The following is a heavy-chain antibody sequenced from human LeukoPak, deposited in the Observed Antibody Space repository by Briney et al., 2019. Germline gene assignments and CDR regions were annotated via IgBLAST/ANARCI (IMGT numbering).Heavy chain of an antibody. V-gene: IGHV3-7*05. D-gene: IGHD1-26*01. CDR1: GLTFSRHW. CDR3: ATALTRIGSCRH. CDR2: IKPDGSET. Sequence: QPGGPLRLSCAPSGLTFSRHWMSWARQAPGKGLEGLANIKPDGSETYSVESVRGRFSNSRDNAKNSHFLQMNSLRAELTAVYYCATALTRIGSCRHWGQGTLVTVSS. J-gene: IGHJ4*02.